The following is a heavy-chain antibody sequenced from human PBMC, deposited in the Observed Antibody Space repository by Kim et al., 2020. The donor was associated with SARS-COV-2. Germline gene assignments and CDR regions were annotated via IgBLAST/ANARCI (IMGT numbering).Heavy chain of an antibody. CDR2: MNPNSGNT. Sequence: ASVKVSCKASGYTFTSYDINWVRQATGQGLEWMGWMNPNSGNTGYAQKFQGRVTMTRNTSISTAYMELSSLRSEDTAVYYCARGPTYYYDSSGHNYAFDIWGQGTMVTVSS. V-gene: IGHV1-8*01. CDR3: ARGPTYYYDSSGHNYAFDI. D-gene: IGHD3-22*01. CDR1: GYTFTSYD. J-gene: IGHJ3*02.